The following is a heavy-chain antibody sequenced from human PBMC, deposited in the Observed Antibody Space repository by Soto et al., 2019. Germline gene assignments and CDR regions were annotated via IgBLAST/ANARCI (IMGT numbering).Heavy chain of an antibody. J-gene: IGHJ5*02. CDR1: GYTFTGYY. Sequence: QVQLVQSGAEVKKPGASVKVSCKATGYTFTGYYMHWVRQAPGQGIEWMGWINPNSGGTNYAQKFQGWVTMTRDTSISTAYMELSRLRSDDTAVYYCARENCSGGSCYGFDPWGQGTLVTVSS. CDR3: ARENCSGGSCYGFDP. D-gene: IGHD2-15*01. V-gene: IGHV1-2*04. CDR2: INPNSGGT.